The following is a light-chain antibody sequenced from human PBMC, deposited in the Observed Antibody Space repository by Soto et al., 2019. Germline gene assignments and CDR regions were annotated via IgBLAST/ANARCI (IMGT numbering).Light chain of an antibody. J-gene: IGKJ1*01. CDR3: QHYKSYSEA. V-gene: IGKV1-5*03. CDR2: KAS. CDR1: QTISSW. Sequence: DIQMTQSPSTLSGSVGDRVTITCRASQTISSWLAWYQQKPGKAPKLLIYKASTLKSGVPSRFSGSGSGTEFPLTISSLQPDDFATYYCQHYKSYSEAFGQGTKGEL.